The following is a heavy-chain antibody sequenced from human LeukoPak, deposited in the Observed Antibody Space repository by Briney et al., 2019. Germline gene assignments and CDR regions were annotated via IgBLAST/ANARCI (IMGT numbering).Heavy chain of an antibody. J-gene: IGHJ5*02. Sequence: ASVKVSCKTSGYYFTSYGINWVRQAPGQGLEWMGWISTYNGDTNYAQYLQGRVTMTTDTSTSTAYMELRSLRSDDTAVYYCARDGGQSYDILTGYYNNDWFDPWGQGTLVTVSS. CDR1: GYYFTSYG. CDR3: ARDGGQSYDILTGYYNNDWFDP. D-gene: IGHD3-9*01. V-gene: IGHV1-18*01. CDR2: ISTYNGDT.